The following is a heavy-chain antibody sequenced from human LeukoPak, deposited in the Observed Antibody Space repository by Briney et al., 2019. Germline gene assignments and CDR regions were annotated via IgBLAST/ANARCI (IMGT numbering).Heavy chain of an antibody. Sequence: VASVKVSCKASGYTFTGYYMHWVRQAPGQGLEWMGWINPNSGGTNYAQKFQDRVSMTRDTSISTDYMQLSRLRFDDTAVYYCARIRAGDAHRIAAEPFDYWGQGTLVTVSS. CDR1: GYTFTGYY. J-gene: IGHJ4*02. V-gene: IGHV1-2*02. CDR3: ARIRAGDAHRIAAEPFDY. CDR2: INPNSGGT. D-gene: IGHD6-13*01.